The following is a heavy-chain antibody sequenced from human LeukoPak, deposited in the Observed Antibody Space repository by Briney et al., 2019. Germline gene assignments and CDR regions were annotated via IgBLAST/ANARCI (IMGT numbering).Heavy chain of an antibody. D-gene: IGHD3-10*01. CDR3: ARVGYGSGSYYNGNNWFDP. CDR1: GGSISSYY. J-gene: IGHJ5*02. V-gene: IGHV4-4*07. CDR2: IYTSGST. Sequence: SETLSLTCTVSGGSISSYYWSWIRQPAGKGLEWIGRIYTSGSTNYNPSLKSRVTISVDTSKNQFSLKLSSVTAADTAVYYCARVGYGSGSYYNGNNWFDPWGQGTLVTVSS.